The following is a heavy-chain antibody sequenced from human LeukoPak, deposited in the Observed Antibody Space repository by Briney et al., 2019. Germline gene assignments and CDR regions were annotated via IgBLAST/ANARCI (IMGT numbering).Heavy chain of an antibody. V-gene: IGHV1-18*01. D-gene: IGHD6-13*01. CDR2: ISPYSGNT. Sequence: ASVKVSCKASGYTFTSYGIIWVRQAPGQGLVWMGWISPYSGNTNYAQKLQGRVTMTTDTSTSTAFMELRSLRSDDTALYYCAREAGLSYYHYYMDVWGKGTTVIVSS. CDR3: AREAGLSYYHYYMDV. CDR1: GYTFTSYG. J-gene: IGHJ6*03.